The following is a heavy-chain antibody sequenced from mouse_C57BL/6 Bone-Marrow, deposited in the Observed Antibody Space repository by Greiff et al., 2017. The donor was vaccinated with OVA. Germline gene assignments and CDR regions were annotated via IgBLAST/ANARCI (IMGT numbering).Heavy chain of an antibody. CDR1: GYTFTSYG. Sequence: VKLQESGAELARPGASVKLSCKASGYTFTSYGISWVKQRTGQGLEWIGEIYPRSGNTYYNEKFKGKATLTADKSSSTAYMELRSLTSEDSAVYFCARPNPTVVAVDYWGQGTTLTVSS. D-gene: IGHD1-1*01. J-gene: IGHJ2*01. CDR2: IYPRSGNT. CDR3: ARPNPTVVAVDY. V-gene: IGHV1-81*01.